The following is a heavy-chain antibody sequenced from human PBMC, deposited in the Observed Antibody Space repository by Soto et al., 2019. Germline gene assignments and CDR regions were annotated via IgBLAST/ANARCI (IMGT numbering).Heavy chain of an antibody. CDR2: IYYSGST. Sequence: SETLSLTCTVSGGSISSYYWSWIRQPPGKGLEWIGYIYYSGSTNYNPSLKSRVTISVDTSKNQFSLKLSSVTAADTAVYYCARVGSGYVLNYYYMDVWGKGTTVTVSS. D-gene: IGHD5-12*01. CDR1: GGSISSYY. J-gene: IGHJ6*03. CDR3: ARVGSGYVLNYYYMDV. V-gene: IGHV4-59*01.